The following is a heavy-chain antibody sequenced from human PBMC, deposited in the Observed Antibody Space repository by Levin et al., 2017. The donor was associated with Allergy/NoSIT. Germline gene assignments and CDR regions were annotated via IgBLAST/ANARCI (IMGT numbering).Heavy chain of an antibody. J-gene: IGHJ4*02. V-gene: IGHV3-21*06. Sequence: GGSLRLSCAASGFTFSTYGMSWVRQAPGKGLEWVSSISSSSSYKYYTDSLKGRLTISRDNAENSLFLQMNSLRAEDTAVYYCARGLKSWGPTTDGDYMPGKYFDYWGLGTLVTVSS. CDR3: ARGLKSWGPTTDGDYMPGKYFDY. CDR1: GFTFSTYG. D-gene: IGHD4-11*01. CDR2: ISSSSSYK.